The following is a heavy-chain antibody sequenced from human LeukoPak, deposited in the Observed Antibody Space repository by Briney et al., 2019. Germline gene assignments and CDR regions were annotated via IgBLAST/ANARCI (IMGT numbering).Heavy chain of an antibody. J-gene: IGHJ6*03. CDR2: INPNSGGT. CDR3: ARNSFGELLCLFGTSGATRYMDV. CDR1: GYTFTGYY. Sequence: ASVKVSCKASGYTFTGYYMHWVRQAPGQGLEWMGWINPNSGGTNYAQKFQGRVTMTRDTSISTAYMELSRLRSDDTAVYYCARNSFGELLCLFGTSGATRYMDVWGKGTTVTISS. D-gene: IGHD3-10*01. V-gene: IGHV1-2*02.